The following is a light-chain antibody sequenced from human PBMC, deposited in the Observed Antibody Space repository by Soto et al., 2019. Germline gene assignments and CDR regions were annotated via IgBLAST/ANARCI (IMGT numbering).Light chain of an antibody. CDR3: CSYAGSSTYV. Sequence: QSVLTQPASVSGSPGQSITISCTGTSSDVGSYNLVSWYQQHPGKAPKLMIYEVSERPPGVSNRFSGSKSGNTASLTISGLQAEDEADYYCCSYAGSSTYVFGTGTKVTV. CDR1: SSDVGSYNL. V-gene: IGLV2-23*02. CDR2: EVS. J-gene: IGLJ1*01.